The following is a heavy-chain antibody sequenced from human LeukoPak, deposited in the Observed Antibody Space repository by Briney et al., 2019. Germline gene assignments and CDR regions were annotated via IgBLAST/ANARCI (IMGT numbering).Heavy chain of an antibody. CDR1: GFTFDDYA. D-gene: IGHD2-2*01. V-gene: IGHV3-9*01. J-gene: IGHJ4*02. Sequence: GGSLRLSCAASGFTFDDYAMHWVRQAPGKGLEWVSSINWNSGRIGYADSVKGRFTISRDNAKNSLYLQMNTLRPEDTALYYCAKDLVPRVVPAAIGYWGQGTLVTVSS. CDR3: AKDLVPRVVPAAIGY. CDR2: INWNSGRI.